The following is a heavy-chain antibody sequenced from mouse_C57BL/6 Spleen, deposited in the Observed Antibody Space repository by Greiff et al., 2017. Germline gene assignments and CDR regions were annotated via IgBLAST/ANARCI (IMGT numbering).Heavy chain of an antibody. J-gene: IGHJ2*01. V-gene: IGHV1-55*01. Sequence: QVQLQQPGAELVKPGASVKMSCKASGYTFTSSWITWVKQRPGQGLEWIGDIYPGSGSTNYNEKFKSKATLTVDTSSSTAYMQLSSLTSEDSAVYYCARSEVTTVVEYYFDYWGQGTTLTVSS. CDR3: ARSEVTTVVEYYFDY. CDR1: GYTFTSSW. D-gene: IGHD1-1*01. CDR2: IYPGSGST.